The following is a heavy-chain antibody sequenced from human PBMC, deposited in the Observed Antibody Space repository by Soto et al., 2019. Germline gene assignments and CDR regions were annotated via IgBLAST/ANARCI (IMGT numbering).Heavy chain of an antibody. Sequence: GGSLRLSCAASGFTFSSYAMSWVRQAPGKGLEWVSAISGSGGSTYYADSVKGRFTISRDNSKNTLSLQMNSLSAEDTAVYYCATATPHRARYDSSGYYLPDYWGQGTLVTVSS. CDR3: ATATPHRARYDSSGYYLPDY. CDR1: GFTFSSYA. V-gene: IGHV3-23*01. CDR2: ISGSGGST. D-gene: IGHD3-22*01. J-gene: IGHJ4*02.